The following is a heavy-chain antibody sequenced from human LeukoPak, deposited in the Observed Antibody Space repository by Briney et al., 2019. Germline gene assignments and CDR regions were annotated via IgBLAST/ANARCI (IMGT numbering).Heavy chain of an antibody. V-gene: IGHV3-7*01. CDR3: ARGVPYDSWSGPHYSDY. J-gene: IGHJ4*02. CDR1: GFTFNIHW. Sequence: PGGSLRLSCAASGFTFNIHWMSWVRQAPGKGLEWVAHIKQDGSQEYYVDSVKGRFTISRDSAKNSLYLQMNSLRAEDTAVYYCARGVPYDSWSGPHYSDYWGQGTLVTVSS. D-gene: IGHD3-3*01. CDR2: IKQDGSQE.